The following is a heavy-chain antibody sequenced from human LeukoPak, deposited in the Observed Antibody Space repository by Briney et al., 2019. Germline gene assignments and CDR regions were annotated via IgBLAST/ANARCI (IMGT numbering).Heavy chain of an antibody. CDR2: IYTSGGT. Sequence: GGSLRLSCAASGFTVSSNYMSWVRQAPGKGLEWVSIIYTSGGTYYADSVKGRFTISRDNSKNTLYLQMNSLRAEDTAIYYCARGRGSGWYFDYWGQGTLVAVSS. D-gene: IGHD6-19*01. V-gene: IGHV3-53*01. CDR3: ARGRGSGWYFDY. CDR1: GFTVSSNY. J-gene: IGHJ4*02.